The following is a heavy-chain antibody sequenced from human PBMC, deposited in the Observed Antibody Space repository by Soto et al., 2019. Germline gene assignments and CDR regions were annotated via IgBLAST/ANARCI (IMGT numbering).Heavy chain of an antibody. J-gene: IGHJ4*02. Sequence: QMQLVQSGAEVKKPGSSVKVSCKASGGTLSSFINYPINWVRQAPGQGLEWMGGIVPNGGTVNYAQKVQGRVTITADKSTGTAYMKLSSLKSEDTALYYCARRDTSGFLRYFDNWGQGTLVTVSS. V-gene: IGHV1-69*06. CDR1: GGTLSSFINYP. CDR2: IVPNGGTV. CDR3: ARRDTSGFLRYFDN. D-gene: IGHD3-3*01.